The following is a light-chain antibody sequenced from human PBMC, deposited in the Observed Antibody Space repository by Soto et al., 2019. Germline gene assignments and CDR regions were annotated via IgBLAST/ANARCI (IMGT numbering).Light chain of an antibody. CDR2: GAS. J-gene: IGKJ2*01. V-gene: IGKV3-20*01. CDR3: QQYGSSPLST. Sequence: EIVLTQSPGTLSLSPGERATLSCRASQSVSSSYLAWYQQKPGQAPRLLIYGASSRATGIPDRFSGSGSGTDFTLTISGLGPEDFAVYYCQQYGSSPLSTFGQGTKLEIK. CDR1: QSVSSSY.